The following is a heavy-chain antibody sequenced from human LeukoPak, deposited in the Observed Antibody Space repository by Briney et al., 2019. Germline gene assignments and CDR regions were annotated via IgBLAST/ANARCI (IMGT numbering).Heavy chain of an antibody. J-gene: IGHJ4*02. CDR2: IIPIFGTA. Sequence: SVKVSCKASGGTFSSYAISWVRQAPGQGLEWMGGIIPIFGTANYAQKFQGRVTITADESTSTAYMELSSLRSEDTAVYYCARDLEMATIALGYWGQGTLVTVSS. CDR3: ARDLEMATIALGY. D-gene: IGHD5-24*01. V-gene: IGHV1-69*13. CDR1: GGTFSSYA.